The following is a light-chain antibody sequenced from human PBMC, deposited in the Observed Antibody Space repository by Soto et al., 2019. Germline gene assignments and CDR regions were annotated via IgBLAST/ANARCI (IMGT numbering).Light chain of an antibody. CDR3: QQTRSYPST. CDR2: EAS. Sequence: IQLTQSPSSLSASIGDRVAIACRASQDINSYLAWYQQKPGKAPNLLIYEASILQRGVPSRFSGSNSGTDFTLTISSLQAEDFATYYCQQTRSYPSTFGGGTKVDIK. V-gene: IGKV1-9*01. CDR1: QDINSY. J-gene: IGKJ4*01.